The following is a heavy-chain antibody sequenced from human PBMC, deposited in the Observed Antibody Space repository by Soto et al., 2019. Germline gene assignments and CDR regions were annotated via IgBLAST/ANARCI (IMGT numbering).Heavy chain of an antibody. V-gene: IGHV3-74*01. CDR3: AGVAVGYYYMDV. Sequence: EVQLVESGGGLVQPGGSLRLSCAASGFTFSNYWMHWVRQAPGKGLVWVSRINSDGTRTNYADSVKGRFTISRDNAENTLYLQMNSLTAEDTAVYYCAGVAVGYYYMDVWGKGTTVTVSS. CDR1: GFTFSNYW. J-gene: IGHJ6*03. CDR2: INSDGTRT.